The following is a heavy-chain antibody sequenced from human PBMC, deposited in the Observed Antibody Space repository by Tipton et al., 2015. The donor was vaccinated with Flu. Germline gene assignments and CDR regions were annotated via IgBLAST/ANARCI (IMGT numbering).Heavy chain of an antibody. J-gene: IGHJ5*02. CDR3: ARRDYSNYVSEPKNWFDP. CDR2: VHQTGST. CDR1: GGSIRSLGFY. Sequence: LRLSCSVSGGSIRSLGFYWGWIRQPPGKGLEWIGNVHQTGSTYYNPSLRSRVTITVDRPKNHFSLRLTSVTAADTAVYYCARRDYSNYVSEPKNWFDPWGQGTPVTVSS. D-gene: IGHD4-11*01. V-gene: IGHV4-39*02.